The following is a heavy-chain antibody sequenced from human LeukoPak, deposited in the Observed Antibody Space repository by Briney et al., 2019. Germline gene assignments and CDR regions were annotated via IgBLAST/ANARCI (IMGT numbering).Heavy chain of an antibody. CDR3: ASGIAVAANWFDP. CDR1: GFTFSSYE. D-gene: IGHD6-19*01. V-gene: IGHV3-48*03. CDR2: ISSSGSTI. J-gene: IGHJ5*02. Sequence: GGSLRLSCAASGFTFSSYETNWVRQAPGKGLEWVSYISSSGSTIYYADSVKGRFTISRDNAKNSLYLQMNSLRAEDTAVYYCASGIAVAANWFDPWGQGTLVTVSS.